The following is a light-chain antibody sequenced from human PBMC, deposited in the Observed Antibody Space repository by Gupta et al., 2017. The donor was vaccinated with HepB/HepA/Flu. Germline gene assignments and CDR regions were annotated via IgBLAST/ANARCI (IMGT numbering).Light chain of an antibody. J-gene: IGLJ1*01. Sequence: QSALTQPASVSGSPGQSITISCAGSNGDVGTYDLVSWYQQHPGEAPKLMIYEVTKRPPGVSNRFSGSKSGNTASLTISGLQGEDEADYYCCSYVCGNTYVFGTGTTVTVL. V-gene: IGLV2-23*02. CDR1: NGDVGTYDL. CDR3: CSYVCGNTYV. CDR2: EVT.